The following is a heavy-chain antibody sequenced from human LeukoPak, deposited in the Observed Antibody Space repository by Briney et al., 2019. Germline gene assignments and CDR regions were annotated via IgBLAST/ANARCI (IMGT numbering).Heavy chain of an antibody. J-gene: IGHJ4*02. Sequence: RPGGSLRLSCAASGLTFIRYNMNWVRQAPGKGLEWVSSIGTSSNNIYYTDSVKGRFTISRDNAKNSLYLQVDSLRVEDTAVYFCASGTVGNYALDYWGQGTLVTVTS. CDR1: GLTFIRYN. CDR3: ASGTVGNYALDY. CDR2: IGTSSNNI. D-gene: IGHD1-7*01. V-gene: IGHV3-21*01.